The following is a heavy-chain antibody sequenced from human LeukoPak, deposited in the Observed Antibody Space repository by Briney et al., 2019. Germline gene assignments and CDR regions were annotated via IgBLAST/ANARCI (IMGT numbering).Heavy chain of an antibody. V-gene: IGHV1-69*04. Sequence: SVKVSCKTSGGTFSTYAINWVRQAPGQGLEWMGRIIPIVGIANNAQKFRGRVTITADKSTSTAYMELSSLRSDDTAVYYCAKASSLEWFRGQVDPPYWFDPWGQGTLVTVSS. J-gene: IGHJ5*02. CDR2: IIPIVGIA. CDR3: AKASSLEWFRGQVDPPYWFDP. CDR1: GGTFSTYA. D-gene: IGHD3-3*01.